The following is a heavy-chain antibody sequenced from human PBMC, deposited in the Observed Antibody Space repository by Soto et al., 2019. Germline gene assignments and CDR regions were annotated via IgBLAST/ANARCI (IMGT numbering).Heavy chain of an antibody. Sequence: KASETLSLTCAVSGGSISSSNWWSWVRQPPGKGLEWIGEIYHSGSTNYNPSLKSRVTISVDKSKNQFSLKLSSVTAADTAVYYCARGGSGWSRGVYYFDYWGQGTLVTVSS. D-gene: IGHD6-19*01. V-gene: IGHV4-4*02. CDR2: IYHSGST. J-gene: IGHJ4*02. CDR1: GGSISSSNW. CDR3: ARGGSGWSRGVYYFDY.